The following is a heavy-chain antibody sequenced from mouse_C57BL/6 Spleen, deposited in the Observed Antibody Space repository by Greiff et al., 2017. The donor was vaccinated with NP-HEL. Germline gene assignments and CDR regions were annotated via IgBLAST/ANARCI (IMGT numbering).Heavy chain of an antibody. CDR2: IRLKSDNYAT. D-gene: IGHD2-3*01. Sequence: EVKVEESGGGLVQPGGSMKLSCVASGFTFSNYWMNWVRQSPEKGLEWVAQIRLKSDNYATHYAESVKGRFTISRDDSKSSVYLQMNNLRAEDTGIYYCTALLPYYYAMDYWGQGTSVTVSS. CDR1: GFTFSNYW. J-gene: IGHJ4*01. V-gene: IGHV6-3*01. CDR3: TALLPYYYAMDY.